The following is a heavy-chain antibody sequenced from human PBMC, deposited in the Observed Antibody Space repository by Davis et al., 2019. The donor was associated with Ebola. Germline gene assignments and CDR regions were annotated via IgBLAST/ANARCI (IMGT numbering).Heavy chain of an antibody. J-gene: IGHJ4*02. V-gene: IGHV3-9*01. CDR1: GFTFDDYA. CDR2: IIWNSGSI. Sequence: SLKISCAASGFTFDDYAMHWVRQAPGKGLEWVSGIIWNSGSIGYADSVKGRFTISRDNAKNSLYLQMNSLRAEDTALYYCAKDISSWYLGEFDYWGQGTLVTVSS. CDR3: AKDISSWYLGEFDY. D-gene: IGHD6-13*01.